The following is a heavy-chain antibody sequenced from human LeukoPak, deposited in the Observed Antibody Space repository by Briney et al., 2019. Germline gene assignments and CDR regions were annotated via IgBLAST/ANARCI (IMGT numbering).Heavy chain of an antibody. J-gene: IGHJ4*02. CDR1: GYTFTVYY. CDR2: INPNSGGT. D-gene: IGHD3-22*01. Sequence: GASVKVSCKASGYTFTVYYMHWVRQAPGQGLEWMGRINPNSGGTNYAQKFQGRVTMTRDTSISTAYMELSRLRSDDTAVYYCARAAVGGYYDSSGYYPDYWGQGTLVTVSS. CDR3: ARAAVGGYYDSSGYYPDY. V-gene: IGHV1-2*06.